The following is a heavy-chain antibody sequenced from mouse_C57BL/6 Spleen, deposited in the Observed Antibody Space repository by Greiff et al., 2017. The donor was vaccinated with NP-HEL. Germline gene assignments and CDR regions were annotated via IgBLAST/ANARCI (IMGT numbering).Heavy chain of an antibody. V-gene: IGHV1-81*01. CDR1: GYTFTSYG. D-gene: IGHD1-1*01. CDR2: IYPRSGNT. Sequence: QVQLQQSGAELARPGASVKLSCKASGYTFTSYGISWVKQRTGQGLEWIGEIYPRSGNTYYNEKFKGKATLTADKSSSTAYMELRSLTSEYSAVYFWSREAYYYDSTQYYAMDYWGQGTSVTVSS. J-gene: IGHJ4*01. CDR3: SREAYYYDSTQYYAMDY.